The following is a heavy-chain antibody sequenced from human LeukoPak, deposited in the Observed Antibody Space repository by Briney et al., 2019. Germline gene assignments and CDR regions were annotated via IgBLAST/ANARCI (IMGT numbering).Heavy chain of an antibody. V-gene: IGHV4-39*07. Sequence: SETLSLTCTVSGGSISSRPYYWGWVRQPPGKGLEWIGTISYSGTTYYNPSLKSRVTISVDTSKNQFSLKLSSVTAADTAVYYCARTIVVVPAAIVWYMDVWGKGTTVTVSS. CDR3: ARTIVVVPAAIVWYMDV. D-gene: IGHD2-2*01. CDR2: ISYSGTT. J-gene: IGHJ6*03. CDR1: GGSISSRPYY.